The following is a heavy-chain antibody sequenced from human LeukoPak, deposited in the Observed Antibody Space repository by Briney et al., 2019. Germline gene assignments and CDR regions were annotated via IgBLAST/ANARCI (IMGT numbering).Heavy chain of an antibody. CDR1: GYIFTDYA. CDR2: VDTYDGKT. Sequence: ASVKVSCKTSGYIFTDYAIVWVRQAPGQGLKWIGWVDTYDGKTNYAQEVQDRVTMTTDTSASTAYVELRSLTSDDTALYYCAKLMDNNYDGSAFDYWGQGTLVTVSS. D-gene: IGHD3-22*01. V-gene: IGHV1-18*01. CDR3: AKLMDNNYDGSAFDY. J-gene: IGHJ4*02.